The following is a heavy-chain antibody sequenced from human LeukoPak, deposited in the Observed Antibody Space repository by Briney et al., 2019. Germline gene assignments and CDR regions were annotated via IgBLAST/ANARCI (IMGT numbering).Heavy chain of an antibody. CDR1: GFTLSAYS. D-gene: IGHD3-16*01. V-gene: IGHV3-30*04. J-gene: IGHJ4*02. CDR2: ISYDKDKE. CDR3: ARDPFGGKIFDF. Sequence: PGGSLRLSCAASGFTLSAYSMHWVRQTPGKGLEWLAVISYDKDKEYYADSVRGRFTISRDNPKNTLFLQLNSLRAEDTAVYYCARDPFGGKIFDFWGQGTLVTVSS.